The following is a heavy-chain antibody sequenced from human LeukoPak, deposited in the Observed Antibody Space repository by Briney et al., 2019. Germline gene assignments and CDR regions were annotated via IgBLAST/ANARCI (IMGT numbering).Heavy chain of an antibody. V-gene: IGHV3-74*01. J-gene: IGHJ4*02. CDR3: ARSPGYGDYVTFDY. CDR1: GFTFSSYW. Sequence: HSGGSLRLSCAASGFTFSSYWMHWVRHAPGKGLVWVSRINSDGSSTSYADSVKGRFTISRDNAKNTLYLQMNSLRAEDTAVYYCARSPGYGDYVTFDYWGQGTLVTVSS. CDR2: INSDGSST. D-gene: IGHD4-17*01.